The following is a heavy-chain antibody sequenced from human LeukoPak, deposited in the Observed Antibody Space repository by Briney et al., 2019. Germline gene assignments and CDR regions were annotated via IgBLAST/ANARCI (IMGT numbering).Heavy chain of an antibody. J-gene: IGHJ4*02. CDR2: MSPKSGNT. CDR1: RDTFTNYD. V-gene: IGHV1-8*01. CDR3: TRGPPNWGFDY. Sequence: ASVKVSCKASRDTFTNYDINWVRQATGQGLEWMGGMSPKSGNTGYAQKFQGRLTMTRDTSIGTANMELSSLGSEDTAVYYCTRGPPNWGFDYWGQGTLVTVSS. D-gene: IGHD7-27*01.